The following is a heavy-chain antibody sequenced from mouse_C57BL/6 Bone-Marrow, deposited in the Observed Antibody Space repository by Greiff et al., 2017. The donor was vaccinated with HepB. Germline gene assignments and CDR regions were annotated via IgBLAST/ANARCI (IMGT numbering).Heavy chain of an antibody. CDR2: IHPSDSDT. Sequence: VKLQQPGAELVKPGASVKVSCKASGYTFTSYWMHWVKQRPGQGLEWIGRIHPSDSDTNYNQKFKGKATLTGDKSSSTAYMQLSSLTSEDSAVYYCAMGGCDYHDGVDYWGQGTTVTVSS. J-gene: IGHJ2*01. D-gene: IGHD2-4*01. CDR3: AMGGCDYHDGVDY. V-gene: IGHV1-74*01. CDR1: GYTFTSYW.